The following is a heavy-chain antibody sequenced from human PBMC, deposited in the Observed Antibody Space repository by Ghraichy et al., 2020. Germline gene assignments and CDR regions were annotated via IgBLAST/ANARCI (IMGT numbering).Heavy chain of an antibody. CDR1: GGSISSYY. Sequence: SETLSLTCTVSGGSISSYYWSWIRQPPGKGLEWIGYIYYSGSTNYNPSLKSRVTISVDTSKNQFSLRLTSVTAADTAVYYCARQGCSGSSCYPGYVYYYYGMDVWGQGTTVTVSS. CDR2: IYYSGST. CDR3: ARQGCSGSSCYPGYVYYYYGMDV. J-gene: IGHJ6*02. D-gene: IGHD2-15*01. V-gene: IGHV4-59*08.